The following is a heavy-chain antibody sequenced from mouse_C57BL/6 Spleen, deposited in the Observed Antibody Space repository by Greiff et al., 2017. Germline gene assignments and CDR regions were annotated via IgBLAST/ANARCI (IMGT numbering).Heavy chain of an antibody. V-gene: IGHV1-53*01. CDR2: INPSNGGT. J-gene: IGHJ1*03. D-gene: IGHD5-1*01. CDR3: ARQESTYWYFDV. Sequence: VQLQQSGTELVKPGASVKLSCKASGYTFTSYWMHWVKQRPGQGLEWIGNINPSNGGTNYNEKFKSKATLTVDKSSSTAYMQLSSLTSEDSAVYYCARQESTYWYFDVWGTGTTVTVSS. CDR1: GYTFTSYW.